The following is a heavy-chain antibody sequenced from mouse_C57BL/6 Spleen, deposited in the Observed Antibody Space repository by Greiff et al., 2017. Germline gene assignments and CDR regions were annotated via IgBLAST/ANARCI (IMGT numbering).Heavy chain of an antibody. V-gene: IGHV1-39*01. D-gene: IGHD1-3*01. J-gene: IGHJ2*01. CDR1: GYYFTDYN. Sequence: EVQLQQSGPELVKPGASVKISCKASGYYFTDYNMNWVKQSNGKSLEWIGVINPNYGNTSYNPKFKGKATLPVDPSSSTAYMQLNSLTSEDSAVYYCARGRAHYKGDYFDYWGQGTTLTVSS. CDR3: ARGRAHYKGDYFDY. CDR2: INPNYGNT.